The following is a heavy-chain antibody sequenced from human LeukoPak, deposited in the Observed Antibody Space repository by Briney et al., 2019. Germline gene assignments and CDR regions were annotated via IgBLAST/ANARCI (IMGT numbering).Heavy chain of an antibody. CDR3: ATSYYDFWSGYRYMDV. Sequence: PSETLSLTCTVSGGSISSHYWSWIRQPAGKGLEWIGYIYYSGRTNYNPSLKSRVTISVDTSKNLFSLKLSSVTAADTAVYYCATSYYDFWSGYRYMDVWGKGTTVTVSS. V-gene: IGHV4-59*11. CDR1: GGSISSHY. CDR2: IYYSGRT. D-gene: IGHD3-3*01. J-gene: IGHJ6*03.